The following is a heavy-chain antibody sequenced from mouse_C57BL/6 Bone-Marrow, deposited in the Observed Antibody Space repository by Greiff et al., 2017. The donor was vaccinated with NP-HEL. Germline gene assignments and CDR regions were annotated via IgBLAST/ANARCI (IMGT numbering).Heavy chain of an antibody. V-gene: IGHV1-81*01. CDR2: IYPRSGNT. D-gene: IGHD2-14*01. CDR1: GYTFTSYG. J-gene: IGHJ1*03. CDR3: ARPVRWYFDV. Sequence: VKLQESGAELARPGASVKLSCKASGYTFTSYGISWVKQRTGQGLEWIGEIYPRSGNTYYNEKFKGKATLTADKSSSTAYMELRSLTSEDSAVYFCARPVRWYFDVWGTGTTVTVSS.